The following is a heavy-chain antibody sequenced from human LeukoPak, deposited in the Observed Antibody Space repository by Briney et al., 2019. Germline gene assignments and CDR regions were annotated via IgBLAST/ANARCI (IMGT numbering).Heavy chain of an antibody. Sequence: PSQTLSLTCTVSGGSISGGSYYWSSIRQPAGKGLEWLGRIYTRGSTNYNPSRKSRVTISVDTSKNQFSLKLSSVTAADTAVYYCARASGSYYPYYYYYGMDVWGQGTTVTVSS. V-gene: IGHV4-61*02. CDR1: GGSISGGSYY. CDR2: IYTRGST. CDR3: ARASGSYYPYYYYYGMDV. J-gene: IGHJ6*02. D-gene: IGHD1-26*01.